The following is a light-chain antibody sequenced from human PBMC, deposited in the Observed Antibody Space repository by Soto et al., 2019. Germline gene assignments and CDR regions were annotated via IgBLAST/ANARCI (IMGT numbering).Light chain of an antibody. Sequence: EIVLTQSPASLSLSPGERATLSSWASQSVDSYLVWYQQKPGQAPRLLIFGASNRATGIPARFSGSGSGTDFTLTINSLEPEDFAVYYCQQRSSWPITFGQGTRLEIK. V-gene: IGKV3-11*01. CDR1: QSVDSY. CDR2: GAS. CDR3: QQRSSWPIT. J-gene: IGKJ5*01.